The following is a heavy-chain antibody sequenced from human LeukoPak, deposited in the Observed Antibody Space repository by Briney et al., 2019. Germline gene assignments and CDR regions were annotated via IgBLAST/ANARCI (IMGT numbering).Heavy chain of an antibody. J-gene: IGHJ4*02. D-gene: IGHD6-19*01. CDR3: ARERSSGWSDY. CDR2: IKNDGSST. Sequence: PGGSLRLSCAASGFTFSSYWMHWVRQAPGKGLVLVSRIKNDGSSTSYADSVKGRFTISRDNAKNTLYLQMNSLRAEDTAVYYCARERSSGWSDYWGQGTLVTVSS. V-gene: IGHV3-74*01. CDR1: GFTFSSYW.